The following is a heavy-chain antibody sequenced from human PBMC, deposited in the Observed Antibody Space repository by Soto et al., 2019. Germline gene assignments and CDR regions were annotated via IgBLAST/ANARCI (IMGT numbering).Heavy chain of an antibody. V-gene: IGHV1-69*13. D-gene: IGHD3-16*01. Sequence: SVKVSCKTSGGTFSTFGIRWVRQAPGQGLEWMGGIIPFFGTAEYSQKFEDRITITADESTNTVYMDLRSLTSEDTAIYYCARTAPMDAGDKYYYDFWGQGALVTVSS. CDR1: GGTFSTFG. CDR2: IIPFFGTA. CDR3: ARTAPMDAGDKYYYDF. J-gene: IGHJ4*02.